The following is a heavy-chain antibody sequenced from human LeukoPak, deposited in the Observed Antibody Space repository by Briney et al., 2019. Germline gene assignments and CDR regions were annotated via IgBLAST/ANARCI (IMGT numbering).Heavy chain of an antibody. V-gene: IGHV4-4*02. D-gene: IGHD2-8*01. Sequence: SETLSLTCAVSDGSMNSYNWWSWVRQPPGKGQEWIGETSHSGDTNYNPSLKSRVTISIDKSKSHFSLKLTSVTAADTAVYYCAKNGGKSLYYWGQGTLVTVFS. CDR1: DGSMNSYNW. J-gene: IGHJ4*02. CDR3: AKNGGKSLYY. CDR2: TSHSGDT.